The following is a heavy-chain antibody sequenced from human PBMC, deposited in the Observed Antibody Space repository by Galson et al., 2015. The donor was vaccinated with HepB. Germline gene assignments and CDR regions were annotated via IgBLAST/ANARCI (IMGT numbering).Heavy chain of an antibody. D-gene: IGHD6-19*01. J-gene: IGHJ6*02. Sequence: SVKASCKASGGTFSSYAISWVRQAPGQGLEWMGGIIPIFGTANYAQKFQGRVTITADKSTSTAYMELSSLRSEDTAVYYCARDYGGAVAGIWYYYGMDVWGQGTTVTVSS. CDR3: ARDYGGAVAGIWYYYGMDV. CDR2: IIPIFGTA. V-gene: IGHV1-69*06. CDR1: GGTFSSYA.